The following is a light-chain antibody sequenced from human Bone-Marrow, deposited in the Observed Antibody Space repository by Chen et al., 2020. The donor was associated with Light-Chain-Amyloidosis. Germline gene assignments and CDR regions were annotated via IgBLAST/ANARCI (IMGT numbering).Light chain of an antibody. V-gene: IGLV3-21*02. CDR2: DDS. CDR3: QVWDRSSDRPV. CDR1: NIGSTS. J-gene: IGLJ3*02. Sequence: SYVLTQPSSGAVAPGQTATMACGGNNIGSTSVHWSQQTPGQAPLLVVYDDSDRPSGIPERLSGSNSGHTATLTISRVEAGDEADYYCQVWDRSSDRPVFGGGTKLTVL.